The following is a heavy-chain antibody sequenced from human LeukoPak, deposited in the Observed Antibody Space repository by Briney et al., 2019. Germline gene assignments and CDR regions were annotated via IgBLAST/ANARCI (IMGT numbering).Heavy chain of an antibody. V-gene: IGHV3-30*18. D-gene: IGHD3-10*01. CDR2: ISYDGSNK. J-gene: IGHJ4*02. Sequence: GGSLRLSCAASGFTFSSYGMHWVRQAPGKGLEWVAVISYDGSNKYYADSVKGRFTISRDNSKNTLYLQMNSLRAEDTAVYYCAKDQDGWFGEFDYWGQGTLVSVSS. CDR3: AKDQDGWFGEFDY. CDR1: GFTFSSYG.